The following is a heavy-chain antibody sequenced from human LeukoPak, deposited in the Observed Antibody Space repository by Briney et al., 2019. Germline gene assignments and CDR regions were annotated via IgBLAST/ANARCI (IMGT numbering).Heavy chain of an antibody. CDR2: MNPNSGNT. CDR3: ARVKLRYYDSSGYDYYYYYGMDV. CDR1: GYTFTSYD. V-gene: IGHV1-8*01. Sequence: ASVKVSCKASGYTFTSYDINWVRQATGQGLEWMGWMNPNSGNTGYAQKFRGRVTMTRNTSISTAYMELSSLRSEDTAVYYCARVKLRYYDSSGYDYYYYYGMDVWGQGTTVTVSS. D-gene: IGHD3-22*01. J-gene: IGHJ6*02.